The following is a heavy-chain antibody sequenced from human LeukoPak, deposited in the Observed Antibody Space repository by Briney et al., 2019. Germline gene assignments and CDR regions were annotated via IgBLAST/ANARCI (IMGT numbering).Heavy chain of an antibody. D-gene: IGHD1-14*01. CDR2: IYDSGST. CDR3: ASFTPADVFDI. Sequence: SETLSLTCTVSGGSISSYYWSWIRQPPGKGLEWIGYIYDSGSTNYNPSLKSRVTISVDTSKNQFSLKLSSVTAADTAVYYCASFTPADVFDIGGKGKMFTVSS. J-gene: IGHJ3*02. V-gene: IGHV4-59*01. CDR1: GGSISSYY.